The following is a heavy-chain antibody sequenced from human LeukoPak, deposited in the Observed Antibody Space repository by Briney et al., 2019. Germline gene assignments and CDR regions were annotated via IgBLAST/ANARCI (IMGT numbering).Heavy chain of an antibody. CDR2: IKQDGSEK. V-gene: IGHV3-7*01. CDR1: GFTLSSYW. D-gene: IGHD7-27*01. Sequence: GGSLRLSGAASGFTLSSYWMSWVRQAPGKGLEWVANIKQDGSEKYYVDSVKGRFTISRDNAKNSLYLQMNSLRAEDTAVYYCARANWGSYYFDYWGQGSLVTVYS. CDR3: ARANWGSYYFDY. J-gene: IGHJ4*02.